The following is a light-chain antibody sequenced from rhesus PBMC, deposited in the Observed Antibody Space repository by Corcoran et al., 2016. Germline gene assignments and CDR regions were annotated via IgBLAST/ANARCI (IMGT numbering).Light chain of an antibody. Sequence: QAALTQPPSVSGSPGQSVTISCTGTNSDIGGYNYVSWYQQHPGKAPKLMIYDVNKRPSGVFVRFSGSKSGTTASLTISGLQAEDEADYYCSSYAGIDTYIFGGGTRLIVL. CDR1: NSDIGGYNY. V-gene: IGLV2-23*01. CDR2: DVN. CDR3: SSYAGIDTYI. J-gene: IGLJ1*01.